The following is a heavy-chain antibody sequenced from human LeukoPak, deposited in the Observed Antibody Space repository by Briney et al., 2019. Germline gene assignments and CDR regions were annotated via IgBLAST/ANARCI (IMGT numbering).Heavy chain of an antibody. Sequence: PSETVSLTCAVSGYSFSSGYYWGWIRQPPGKGLEWIGSIYHSGSTYYNPSLKSRVTISVDTSKNQFSLKLSSVTAAPATADYCARLNCDFWSGYSGRCDSWAKGTLVTVSS. CDR3: ARLNCDFWSGYSGRCDS. D-gene: IGHD3-3*01. V-gene: IGHV4-38-2*01. J-gene: IGHJ5*01. CDR2: IYHSGST. CDR1: GYSFSSGYY.